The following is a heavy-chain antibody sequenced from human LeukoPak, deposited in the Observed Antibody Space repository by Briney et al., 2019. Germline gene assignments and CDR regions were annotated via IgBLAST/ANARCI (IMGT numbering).Heavy chain of an antibody. CDR3: ARSWAGMYYPFDY. J-gene: IGHJ4*02. CDR2: INHRGTT. D-gene: IGHD1-26*01. Sequence: SETLSLTCAVYGDSFSGYYWSWIRQPPGKGLEWIAEINHRGTTHYNPSLKSRVNISADTSKNQFSLHLDSVTAADTAVYYCARSWAGMYYPFDYWGQGTLVSVSS. CDR1: GDSFSGYY. V-gene: IGHV4-34*01.